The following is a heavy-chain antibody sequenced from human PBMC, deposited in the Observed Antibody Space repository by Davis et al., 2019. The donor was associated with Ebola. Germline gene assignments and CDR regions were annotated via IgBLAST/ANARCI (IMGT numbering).Heavy chain of an antibody. Sequence: AASVKVSCKASGYTFTGYYMHWVRQAPGQGLEWMGWINPNSGGTNYAQKFQGRVTMTRDTSITTAYMELSRLRSDDTAVYYCGRDGSTSDQKSGELDYWGQGPLVTVSS. CDR3: GRDGSTSDQKSGELDY. D-gene: IGHD7-27*01. V-gene: IGHV1-2*02. CDR1: GYTFTGYY. CDR2: INPNSGGT. J-gene: IGHJ4*02.